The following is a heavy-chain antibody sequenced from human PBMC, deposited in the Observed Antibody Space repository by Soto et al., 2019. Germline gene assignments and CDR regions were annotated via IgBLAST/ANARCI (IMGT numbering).Heavy chain of an antibody. Sequence: QLQLQESGPGLVKPWETLSLTCTVSYGSISVSNGFWGWVRQPPGNGLEWIGNIDYSGTAYFNPYLGTRVTFPVDTSKNQFSLTLYSVTAADTAVYYCARTTGRPLDFWGQGILVTVSS. CDR3: ARTTGRPLDF. D-gene: IGHD4-4*01. CDR1: YGSISVSNGF. J-gene: IGHJ4*02. V-gene: IGHV4-39*01. CDR2: IDYSGTA.